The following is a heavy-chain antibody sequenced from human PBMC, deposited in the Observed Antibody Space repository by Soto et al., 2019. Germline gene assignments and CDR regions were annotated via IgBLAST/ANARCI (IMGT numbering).Heavy chain of an antibody. V-gene: IGHV3-11*05. Sequence: QVQLVESGGGLVRPGGSLRLSCEASGFTFRDYYMTWFRQAPGKGLEWLSYIDSSTKYTNYADSVKGRFTISRDNAKNSLYLQMNSVRADDTAVYYCAREYYYTMDVWGQGTRVTVSS. CDR2: IDSSTKYT. J-gene: IGHJ6*02. CDR1: GFTFRDYY. CDR3: AREYYYTMDV.